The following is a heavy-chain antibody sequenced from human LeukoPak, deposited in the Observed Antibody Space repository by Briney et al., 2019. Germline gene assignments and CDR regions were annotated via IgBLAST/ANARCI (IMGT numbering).Heavy chain of an antibody. Sequence: ASVKVSCKASGYSFNDYYIYGVRQAPGQGLEWMGGINPKSGGTKYAQNFQGRVTMTRDTSISTAHMELSRLRSDDTAVYYCARVSLRGYDGDYWGQGTLVTVSP. J-gene: IGHJ4*02. V-gene: IGHV1-2*02. CDR1: GYSFNDYY. CDR3: ARVSLRGYDGDY. D-gene: IGHD5-18*01. CDR2: INPKSGGT.